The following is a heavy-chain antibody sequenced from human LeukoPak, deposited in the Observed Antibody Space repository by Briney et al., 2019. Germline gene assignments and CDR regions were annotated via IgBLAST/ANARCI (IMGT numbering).Heavy chain of an antibody. CDR1: GGSISSYY. CDR2: MYQSGTT. J-gene: IGHJ4*02. Sequence: KTSETLSLTCTVSGGSISSYYWSWIRQPPGKGLEWIGYMYQSGTTFYNPSLRSRVAISVDRSKNQFSLRLTSVTAADTAVYYCASLYSNYVDYWGQGTLVTVSS. CDR3: ASLYSNYVDY. D-gene: IGHD4-11*01. V-gene: IGHV4-59*12.